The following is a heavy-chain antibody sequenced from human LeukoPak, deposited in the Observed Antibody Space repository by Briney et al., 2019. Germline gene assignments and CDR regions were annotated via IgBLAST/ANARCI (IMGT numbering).Heavy chain of an antibody. CDR1: GYTFTSYD. V-gene: IGHV1-8*01. CDR3: ASSLDY. CDR2: MNPNSGNT. Sequence: GASVKVSCKASGYTFTSYDINWVRQATGQGLEWMGWMNPNSGNTNYAQKFQGRVTMTRDTSISTAYMELSRLRSDDTAVYYCASSLDYWGQGTLVTVSS. J-gene: IGHJ4*02.